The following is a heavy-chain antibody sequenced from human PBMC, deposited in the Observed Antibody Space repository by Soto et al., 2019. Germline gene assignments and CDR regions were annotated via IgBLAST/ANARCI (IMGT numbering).Heavy chain of an antibody. J-gene: IGHJ5*01. D-gene: IGHD3-10*01. CDR1: GFIFSSYD. CDR2: VSSSADAT. CDR3: AKSYFFSWYDS. V-gene: IGHV3-23*01. Sequence: EVQLLESGGGLVQPGGSLRLSCAASGFIFSSYDMAWVRQAPGKGLEWVSTVSSSADATQYADSVKGRFTISRDNSKNTLYLEMNNLGDEDTATYYCAKSYFFSWYDSWGQGTLVTVSS.